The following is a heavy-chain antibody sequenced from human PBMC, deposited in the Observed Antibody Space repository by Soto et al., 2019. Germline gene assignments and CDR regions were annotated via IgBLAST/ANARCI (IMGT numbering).Heavy chain of an antibody. CDR2: IYSDGTT. D-gene: IGHD3-10*01. V-gene: IGHV3-66*01. CDR3: ARDSSYYGSGRGVLDY. Sequence: EVQLVESGGDLVQPGGSLRLSCAVSGFTVRTNCMSWVRQAPGKGLECVAIIYSDGTTHYADSVKGRFTTSRDSAKNTLFLQMDKLRADDTAVYHCARDSSYYGSGRGVLDYWGQGTLVTVSS. J-gene: IGHJ4*02. CDR1: GFTVRTNC.